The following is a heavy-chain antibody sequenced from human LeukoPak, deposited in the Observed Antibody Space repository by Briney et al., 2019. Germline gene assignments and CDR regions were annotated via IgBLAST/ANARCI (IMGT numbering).Heavy chain of an antibody. Sequence: SVKVSCKASRGTFISYAISWVRQAPGQGLEWMGRIIPIFGTANYAQKFQGRVTITADKSTSTAYMELSSLRSEDTAVYYCARAPRPNSCYYNYGGQGTLVTVSS. CDR3: ARAPRPNSCYYNY. CDR2: IIPIFGTA. V-gene: IGHV1-69*06. CDR1: RGTFISYA. J-gene: IGHJ4*02. D-gene: IGHD2-2*01.